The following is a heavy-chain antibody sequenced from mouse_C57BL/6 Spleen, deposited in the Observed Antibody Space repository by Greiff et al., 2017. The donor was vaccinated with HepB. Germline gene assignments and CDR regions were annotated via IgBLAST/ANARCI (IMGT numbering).Heavy chain of an antibody. CDR3: ARQSSGYPFAY. J-gene: IGHJ3*01. V-gene: IGHV7-3*01. Sequence: EVQVVESGGGLVQPGGSLSLSCAASGFTFTDYYMSWVRQPPGKALEWLGFIRNKANGYTTEYSASVKGRFTISRDNSQSILYLQMNALRAEDSATYYCARQSSGYPFAYWGQGTLVTVSA. CDR1: GFTFTDYY. D-gene: IGHD3-2*02. CDR2: IRNKANGYTT.